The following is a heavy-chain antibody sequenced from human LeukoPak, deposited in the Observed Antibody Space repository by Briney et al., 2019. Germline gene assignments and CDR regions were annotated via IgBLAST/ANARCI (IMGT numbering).Heavy chain of an antibody. CDR1: GGSFSGYY. CDR3: ARALYSGSYYGY. Sequence: SETLSLTCAVYGGSFSGYYWSWIRQPPGKGLEWIGEINHSARTNYNPSLKSRVTISVDTSKNQFSLKLSSVTAADTAVYYCARALYSGSYYGYWGQGTLVTVSS. J-gene: IGHJ4*02. D-gene: IGHD1-26*01. V-gene: IGHV4-34*01. CDR2: INHSART.